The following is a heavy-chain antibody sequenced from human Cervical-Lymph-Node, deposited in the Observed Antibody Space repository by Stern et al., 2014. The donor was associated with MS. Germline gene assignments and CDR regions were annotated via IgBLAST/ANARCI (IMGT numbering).Heavy chain of an antibody. V-gene: IGHV5-51*03. D-gene: IGHD2-15*01. CDR1: GYTFSNYW. CDR2: VCPGDSAT. Sequence: VQLLQPGAEVKKPGESLKISCKGSGYTFSNYWIGWGRLMPGKGLEWVGVVCPGDSATRYSASFLGPVPRPAAKSVNSPHQKCPGMKASDTAMYYCARRSGHRGAFDIWGQGTMVTVSS. CDR3: ARRSGHRGAFDI. J-gene: IGHJ3*02.